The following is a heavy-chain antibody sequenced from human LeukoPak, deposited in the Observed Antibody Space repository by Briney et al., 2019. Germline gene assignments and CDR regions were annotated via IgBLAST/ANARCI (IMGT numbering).Heavy chain of an antibody. CDR2: INPNSGGT. V-gene: IGHV1-2*02. D-gene: IGHD4-11*01. J-gene: IGHJ6*02. Sequence: GASVKVSCKASGYTFTGYYMHWVRQAPGQGLEWMGWINPNSGGTNYAQKFQGRVTMTRDTSISTAYMELSRLRSDDTAVYYCARVDYSPDYYYYGMDVWGQGTTVTVSS. CDR3: ARVDYSPDYYYYGMDV. CDR1: GYTFTGYY.